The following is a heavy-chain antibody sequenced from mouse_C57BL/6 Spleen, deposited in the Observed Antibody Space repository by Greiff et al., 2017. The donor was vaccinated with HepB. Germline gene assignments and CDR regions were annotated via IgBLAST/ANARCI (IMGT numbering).Heavy chain of an antibody. J-gene: IGHJ4*01. D-gene: IGHD2-3*01. CDR2: ISSGGDYI. V-gene: IGHV5-9-1*02. Sequence: EVQRVESGEGLVKPGGSLKLSCAASGFTFSSYAMSWVRQTPEKRLEWVAYISSGGDYIYYADTVKGRFTISRDNARNTLYLQMSSLKSEDTAMYYCTRALIYDGYPYAMDYWGQGTSVTVSS. CDR1: GFTFSSYA. CDR3: TRALIYDGYPYAMDY.